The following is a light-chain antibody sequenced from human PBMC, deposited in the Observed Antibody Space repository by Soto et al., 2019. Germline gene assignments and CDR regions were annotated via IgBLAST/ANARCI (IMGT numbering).Light chain of an antibody. CDR2: EVS. J-gene: IGLJ1*01. V-gene: IGLV2-14*01. CDR1: SSDVGGYNY. CDR3: SSYRTGGPFV. Sequence: QSVLTQPDSVSGSPGQSIAISCTGTSSDVGGYNYVSWYQQLPGKAPKLLISEVSNRPSGVSHRVSGSKSGNTASLTISGLQAEDEADYYCSSYRTGGPFVFGTGTKLTVL.